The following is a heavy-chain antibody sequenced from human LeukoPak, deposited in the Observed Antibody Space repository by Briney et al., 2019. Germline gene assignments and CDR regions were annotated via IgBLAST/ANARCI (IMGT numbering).Heavy chain of an antibody. D-gene: IGHD2-15*01. CDR1: GYTFTSYG. CDR3: ARGWADIVVVVAATDAFDI. V-gene: IGHV1-18*01. J-gene: IGHJ3*02. CDR2: TSAYNGNT. Sequence: ASVKVSCKASGYTFTSYGTSWVRQAPGQGLEWMGWTSAYNGNTNYAQKLQGRVTMTTDTSTSTAYMELRSLRSDDTAVYYCARGWADIVVVVAATDAFDIWGQGTMVTVSS.